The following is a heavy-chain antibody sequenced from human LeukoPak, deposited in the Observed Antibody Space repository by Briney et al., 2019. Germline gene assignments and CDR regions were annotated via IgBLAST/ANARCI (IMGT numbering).Heavy chain of an antibody. J-gene: IGHJ4*02. Sequence: AGGSLRLSCAASGFTFSSYSMNWVRQAPGKGLEWVSPISSSSSYIYYADSVKGRFTISRDNAKNSLYLQMNSLRAEDTAVYYCARGYVVVPAAMVGYWGQGTLVTVSS. CDR1: GFTFSSYS. V-gene: IGHV3-21*01. CDR2: ISSSSSYI. CDR3: ARGYVVVPAAMVGY. D-gene: IGHD2-2*01.